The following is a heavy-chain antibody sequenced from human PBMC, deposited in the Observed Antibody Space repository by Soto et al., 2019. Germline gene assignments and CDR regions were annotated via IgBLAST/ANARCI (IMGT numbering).Heavy chain of an antibody. CDR3: ARGRGLNWFHP. V-gene: IGHV3-48*02. Sequence: EVQLVESGGGLVQPGGSLRLSCAASGFTFSSYSMNWVRQAPGKGLEWVSYISSSSSTIYYADSVKGRFTISRDNAKNSLYLPMNSLRDEDTAVYYCARGRGLNWFHPWGQGTLVTVSS. D-gene: IGHD3-10*01. J-gene: IGHJ5*02. CDR1: GFTFSSYS. CDR2: ISSSSSTI.